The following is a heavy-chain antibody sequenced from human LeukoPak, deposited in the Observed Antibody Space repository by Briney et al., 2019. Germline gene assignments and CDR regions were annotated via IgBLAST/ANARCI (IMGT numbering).Heavy chain of an antibody. J-gene: IGHJ6*03. D-gene: IGHD1-26*01. V-gene: IGHV3-30*02. CDR3: ARDPYSGNYGNYYYYYMDV. CDR1: GFTFSSYG. Sequence: GGSLRLSCAASGFTFSSYGMNWVRQAPGKGLEWVAFIRYDGSKKYSADSVKGRFTISRDNSKNTLYLQMNSLRAEDTAVYYCARDPYSGNYGNYYYYYMDVWGKGTTVTISS. CDR2: IRYDGSKK.